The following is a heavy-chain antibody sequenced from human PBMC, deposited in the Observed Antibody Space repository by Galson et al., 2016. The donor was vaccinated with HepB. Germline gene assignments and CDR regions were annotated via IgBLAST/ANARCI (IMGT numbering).Heavy chain of an antibody. D-gene: IGHD5-12*01. CDR3: ARASSGSDY. CDR1: GGSISSSSYY. V-gene: IGHV4-61*01. Sequence: LSLTCTFSGGSISSSSYYWTWLRQPPGKGLEWIGYISYSGSTNYNPSLKSRVTISIDTSKNQFSLKLSSVTAADTAVYYCARASSGSDYWGQGTLVTVSS. CDR2: ISYSGST. J-gene: IGHJ4*02.